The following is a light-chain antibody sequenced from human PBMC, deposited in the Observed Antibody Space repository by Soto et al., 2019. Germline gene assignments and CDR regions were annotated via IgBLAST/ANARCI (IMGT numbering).Light chain of an antibody. Sequence: DIQMTQPPSTLSGSVGDRVTITCRASQTISSWLAWYQQKPGKAPKLLIYKASTLKSGVPSRFSGSGSGTEFTLTISSLQPDDFATYYCQHYNSYSEACGQGTKVELK. CDR3: QHYNSYSEA. J-gene: IGKJ1*01. CDR2: KAS. V-gene: IGKV1-5*03. CDR1: QTISSW.